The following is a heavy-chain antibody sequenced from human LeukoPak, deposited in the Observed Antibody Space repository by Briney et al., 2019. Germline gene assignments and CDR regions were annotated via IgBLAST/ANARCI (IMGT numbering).Heavy chain of an antibody. CDR2: IYHSGST. Sequence: EPSETLSLTCAVSGGSIKSNNWWSWVRQPPGKGLEWIGEIYHSGSTNYNPSLESRVTVSVDKSKNQFSLDLSSVTAADTAVYYCARGDSSWYRWFDPWGQGTLVTVSS. CDR3: ARGDSSWYRWFDP. J-gene: IGHJ5*02. D-gene: IGHD6-13*01. V-gene: IGHV4-4*02. CDR1: GGSIKSNNW.